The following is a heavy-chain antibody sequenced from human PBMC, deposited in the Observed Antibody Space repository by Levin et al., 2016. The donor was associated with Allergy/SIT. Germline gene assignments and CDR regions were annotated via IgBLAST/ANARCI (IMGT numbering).Heavy chain of an antibody. CDR1: GFTFSSYA. V-gene: IGHV3-64D*06. J-gene: IGHJ6*02. CDR3: VKDFRAAAGILYYYYGMDV. CDR2: ISSNGGST. D-gene: IGHD6-13*01. Sequence: GGSLRLSCSASGFTFSSYAMHWVRQAPGKGLEYVSAISSNGGSTYYADSVKGRFTISRDNSKNTLYLQMSSLRAEDTAVYYCVKDFRAAAGILYYYYGMDVWGQGTTVTVSS.